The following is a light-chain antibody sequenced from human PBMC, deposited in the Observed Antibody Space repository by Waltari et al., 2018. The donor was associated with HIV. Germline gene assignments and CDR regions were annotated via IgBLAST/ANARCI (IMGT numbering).Light chain of an antibody. CDR3: SAWDDNLSSLV. J-gene: IGLJ3*02. CDR2: RDD. V-gene: IGLV1-47*01. CDR1: ASNIASNY. Sequence: QSVLTQPPSVSGAPGQRVTMSCSGSASNIASNYVYWYQQFPGAAPKLLIFRDDKRHSGVPDRFSGSKSGTSASLAISGLQADDEADYYCSAWDDNLSSLVLGGGTSLTVL.